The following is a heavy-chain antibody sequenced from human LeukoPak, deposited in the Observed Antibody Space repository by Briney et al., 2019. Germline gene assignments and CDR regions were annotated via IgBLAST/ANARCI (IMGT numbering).Heavy chain of an antibody. CDR1: GYSFTSYW. D-gene: IGHD2-2*01. J-gene: IGHJ4*02. V-gene: IGHV5-51*01. Sequence: GESLKISCKGSGYSFTSYWIGRVRQMPGKGLEWMGIIYPGDSDTRYSPSFQGQVTISADKSISTAYLQWSSLKASDTAMYYCARHGGYCSSTSCYGGFVDYWGQGTLVTVSS. CDR2: IYPGDSDT. CDR3: ARHGGYCSSTSCYGGFVDY.